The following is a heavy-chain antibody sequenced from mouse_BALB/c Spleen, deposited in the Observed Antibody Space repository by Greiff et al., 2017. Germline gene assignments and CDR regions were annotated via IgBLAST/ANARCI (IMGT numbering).Heavy chain of an antibody. CDR1: GFTFSDYG. J-gene: IGHJ3*01. CDR2: ISNLAYSI. D-gene: IGHD1-2*01. V-gene: IGHV5-15*02. CDR3: ARDLGTTATKRFAY. Sequence: EVKLVESGGGLVQPGGSRKLSCAASGFTFSDYGMAWVRQAPGKGPEWVAFISNLAYSIYYADTVTGRFTISRENAKNTLYLEMSSLRSEDTAMYYCARDLGTTATKRFAYWGQGTLVTVSA.